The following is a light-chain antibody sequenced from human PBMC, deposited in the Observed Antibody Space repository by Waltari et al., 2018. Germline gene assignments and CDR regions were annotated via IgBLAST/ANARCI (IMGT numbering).Light chain of an antibody. J-gene: IGKJ2*01. CDR3: QQFENLPYT. CDR2: DAS. CDR1: QDKSNY. Sequence: DIQMTQSPSSLSASVGDRATIPCQASQDKSNYLNWYQQKPGKAPKLLIYDASNLETGVPSRFSGSGSGTDFTFTISSLQPEDFATYYCQQFENLPYTFGQGTKLEIK. V-gene: IGKV1-33*01.